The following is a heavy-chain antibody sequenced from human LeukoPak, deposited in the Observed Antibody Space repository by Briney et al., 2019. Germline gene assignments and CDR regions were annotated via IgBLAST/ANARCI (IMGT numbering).Heavy chain of an antibody. V-gene: IGHV4-59*01. Sequence: SETLSLTCTVSGGSISTYYWSWIRQPPGKGLEYIGYIYYSGSTNYNPSLKSRVTMSLDTSKNQFSLKLSSVTAADTAVYYCAREEVPHGFDIWGQGAMVTVSS. J-gene: IGHJ3*02. CDR2: IYYSGST. CDR1: GGSISTYY. CDR3: AREEVPHGFDI.